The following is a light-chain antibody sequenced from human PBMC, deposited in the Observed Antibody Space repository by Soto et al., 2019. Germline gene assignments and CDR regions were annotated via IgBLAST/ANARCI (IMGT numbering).Light chain of an antibody. J-gene: IGKJ2*01. CDR2: DAS. V-gene: IGKV3-11*01. CDR3: QQRGDWPRT. CDR1: QSVSSN. Sequence: EIVLTQSPATLSFSPGERATLTCRASQSVSSNLAWYQQKPGQAPRLLIYDASNRATGIPARFSGSGSGTDFTLTISSLDPEDFAIYYCQQRGDWPRTFGQGTKVEI.